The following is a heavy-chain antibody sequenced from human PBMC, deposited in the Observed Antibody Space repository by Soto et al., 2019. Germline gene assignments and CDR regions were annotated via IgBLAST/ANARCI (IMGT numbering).Heavy chain of an antibody. CDR3: ATSGSGYSSGWDVPPVGMDV. D-gene: IGHD6-19*01. V-gene: IGHV3-33*01. J-gene: IGHJ6*02. CDR1: GFTFSSYG. CDR2: IWYDGSNK. Sequence: QVQLVESGGGVVQPGRSLRLSCAASGFTFSSYGMHWVRQAPGKGLEWVAVIWYDGSNKYYADSVKGRFTISRDNSKNTLYLQMNSLRAEDTAVYYCATSGSGYSSGWDVPPVGMDVWGQGTTVTVSS.